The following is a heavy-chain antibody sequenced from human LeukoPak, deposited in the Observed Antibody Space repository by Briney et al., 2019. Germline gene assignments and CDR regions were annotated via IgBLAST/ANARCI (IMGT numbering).Heavy chain of an antibody. J-gene: IGHJ3*02. CDR1: GYSFTSYW. Sequence: PGESLKISCKGSGYSFTSYWIGWVRQMPGKGLEWMGIVYPGDSDTRYSPSFQGQVTISADKSISTAYLQWTSLKASDTAMYYCARRCSSTSCYSTVTTRAFDIWGQGTMVTVSS. CDR3: ARRCSSTSCYSTVTTRAFDI. CDR2: VYPGDSDT. D-gene: IGHD2-2*01. V-gene: IGHV5-51*01.